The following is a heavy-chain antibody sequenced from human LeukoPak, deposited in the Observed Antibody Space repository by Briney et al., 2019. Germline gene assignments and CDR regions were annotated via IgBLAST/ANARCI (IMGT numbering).Heavy chain of an antibody. D-gene: IGHD2-2*01. J-gene: IGHJ6*02. V-gene: IGHV4-59*08. CDR2: IYYSGST. Sequence: SETLSLTCTVSGGSISSYYWSWIRQPPGKGLEWIGYIYYSGSTNYNPSLKSRVTISVDTSKNQFSLKLSSVTAADTAVYYCARHQGSSTSFDYYYYGMDVWGQGTTVTVSS. CDR3: ARHQGSSTSFDYYYYGMDV. CDR1: GGSISSYY.